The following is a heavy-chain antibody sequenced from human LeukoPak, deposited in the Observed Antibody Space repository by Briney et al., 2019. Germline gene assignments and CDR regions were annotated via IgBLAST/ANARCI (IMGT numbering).Heavy chain of an antibody. V-gene: IGHV3-48*01. CDR2: ISSSSSTI. CDR3: ARGPSRQLLSWFDP. CDR1: GFTFSSYS. J-gene: IGHJ5*02. D-gene: IGHD2-2*01. Sequence: GGSLRLSCAASGFTFSSYSMNWVRQAPGKGLEWVSYISSSSSTIYYADSVKGRFTISRDNAKNSLYLQMNSLRAEDTAVYYCARGPSRQLLSWFDPWGQGTLVTVSS.